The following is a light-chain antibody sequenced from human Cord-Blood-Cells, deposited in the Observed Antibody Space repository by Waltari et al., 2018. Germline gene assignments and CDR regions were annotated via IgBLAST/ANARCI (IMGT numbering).Light chain of an antibody. V-gene: IGLV2-14*01. CDR1: SSDVGGYNY. CDR2: EVS. J-gene: IGLJ2*01. Sequence: QSALTQPAYVSGSPGQSITISCTGTSSDVGGYNYVSWYQQHPGKAPKLMIYEVSKRPSGVSNRFSGSKSGNTASLTISGLQAEDEADYYCSSYTSSSTLVVFGGGTKLTVL. CDR3: SSYTSSSTLVV.